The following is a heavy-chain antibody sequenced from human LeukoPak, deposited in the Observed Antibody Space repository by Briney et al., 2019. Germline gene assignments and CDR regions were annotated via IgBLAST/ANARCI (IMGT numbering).Heavy chain of an antibody. J-gene: IGHJ5*02. CDR2: ISGSGGST. V-gene: IGHV3-23*01. D-gene: IGHD2-21*01. CDR1: GFTFSSYA. Sequence: PGGSLRLSCAASGFTFSSYAMSWVRQAPGKGLEWVSAISGSGGSTYYADSVEGRFTISRDNSKNTLYLQMNSLRAEDTAVYYCAKDPRGPVVNAGWFDPWGQGTLVTVSS. CDR3: AKDPRGPVVNAGWFDP.